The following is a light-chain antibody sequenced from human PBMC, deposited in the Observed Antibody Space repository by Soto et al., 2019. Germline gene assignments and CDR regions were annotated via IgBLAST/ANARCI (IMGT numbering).Light chain of an antibody. CDR2: EDY. Sequence: NFMLTQPHSVSESPGKTVTIYCTRSSGSIASSYVQWYRQRPGSAPTTVIYEDYQRPSGVSDRFSGSIDTSSNSASLSISGLRTEDEADYYCQSYDSSSWVFGGGTKLTVL. CDR3: QSYDSSSWV. CDR1: SGSIASSY. V-gene: IGLV6-57*04. J-gene: IGLJ3*02.